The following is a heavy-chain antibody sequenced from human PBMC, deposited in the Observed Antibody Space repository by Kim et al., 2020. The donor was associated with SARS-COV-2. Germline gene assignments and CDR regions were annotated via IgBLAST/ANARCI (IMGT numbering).Heavy chain of an antibody. Sequence: SLKSRVTISVDKSKNQFSLKLSSVTAADTAVYYCARGGSRKDYGDYFFDYWGQGTLVTVSS. CDR3: ARGGSRKDYGDYFFDY. D-gene: IGHD4-17*01. V-gene: IGHV4-4*02. J-gene: IGHJ4*02.